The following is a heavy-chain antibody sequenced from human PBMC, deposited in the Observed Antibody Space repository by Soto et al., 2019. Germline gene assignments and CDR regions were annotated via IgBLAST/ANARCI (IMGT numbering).Heavy chain of an antibody. CDR2: IYHSGTT. V-gene: IGHV4-38-2*01. Sequence: XETLSLTCDVSGFSIKTGYYWGWIRQPPVKGLEWIGAIYHSGTTYFNPSLKSRVTMSVDASKNHFSLRLTSVAATDTAVYYCARGMNPQDYWGQGTLVTVSS. CDR1: GFSIKTGYY. CDR3: ARGMNPQDY. J-gene: IGHJ4*02.